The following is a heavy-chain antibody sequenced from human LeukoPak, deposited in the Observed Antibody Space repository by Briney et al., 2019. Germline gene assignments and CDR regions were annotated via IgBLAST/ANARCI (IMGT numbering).Heavy chain of an antibody. CDR3: AGGSWYGDFDY. D-gene: IGHD6-13*01. CDR1: GFTFSSYW. CDR2: IKQDGSEK. Sequence: GGSLRLSCAASGFTFSSYWMSWVRQAPGKGLEWVANIKQDGSEKYYVDSVKGRFTISRDNAKNSLYLQMNSLRAEDTAVYYCAGGSWYGDFDYWGQGTLVTVSS. V-gene: IGHV3-7*01. J-gene: IGHJ4*02.